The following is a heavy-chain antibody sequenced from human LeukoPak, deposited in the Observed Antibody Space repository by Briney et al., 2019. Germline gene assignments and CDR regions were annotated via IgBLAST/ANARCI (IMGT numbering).Heavy chain of an antibody. Sequence: ASETLSLTCTVSGGSISSYYWSWIRQPPGKGLEWIGDIYTSGSTNYNPSLKSRVTISVDTSKNQFSRKLSSVTAADTAVYYCARAPVSSSSGFGAFDIWGQETVVSLSS. CDR3: ARAPVSSSSGFGAFDI. D-gene: IGHD6-6*01. J-gene: IGHJ3*02. V-gene: IGHV4-4*09. CDR2: IYTSGST. CDR1: GGSISSYY.